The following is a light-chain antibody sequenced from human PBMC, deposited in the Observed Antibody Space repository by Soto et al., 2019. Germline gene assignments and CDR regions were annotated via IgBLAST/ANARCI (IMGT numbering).Light chain of an antibody. CDR3: KQYISYCT. V-gene: IGKV1-5*03. CDR2: KAS. CDR1: QSISSW. J-gene: IGKJ2*02. Sequence: DIQMTQSPSTLSASVGDRVTITCRASQSISSWLAWYQQKPGKAPKLLIYKASSLESGVPSRFSGSGSGTEFTLTISSLQFYDYATYYCKQYISYCTFGQGTK.